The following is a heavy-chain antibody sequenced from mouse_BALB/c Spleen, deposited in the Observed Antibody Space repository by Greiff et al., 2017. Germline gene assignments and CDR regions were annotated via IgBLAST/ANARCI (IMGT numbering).Heavy chain of an antibody. V-gene: IGHV1S127*01. Sequence: VQLQESGAELVKPGASVKMSCKASGYTFTSYWMHWVKQRPGQGLEWIGTIDPSDSYTSYNQKFKGKATLTVDTSSSTAYMQLSSLTSEDSAVYYCTRSRTTARGYFDYWGQGTTLTVSS. D-gene: IGHD1-2*01. CDR2: IDPSDSYT. CDR3: TRSRTTARGYFDY. J-gene: IGHJ2*01. CDR1: GYTFTSYW.